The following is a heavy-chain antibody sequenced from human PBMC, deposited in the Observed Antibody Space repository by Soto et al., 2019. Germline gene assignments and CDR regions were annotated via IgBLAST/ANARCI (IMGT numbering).Heavy chain of an antibody. Sequence: QVHLVQPGVEVKTPGASVKVSCQASGYTFFTYDMSWVRQAPGQGLEWMGWISTYSGDTKYAQKFQGRVTMTTDTSTYTAYRGLRSVSSADTAVYYGASQHGPTTSENWFDAWGQGTLVTVSS. CDR1: GYTFFTYD. J-gene: IGHJ5*02. CDR2: ISTYSGDT. V-gene: IGHV1-18*01. CDR3: ASQHGPTTSENWFDA. D-gene: IGHD5-12*01.